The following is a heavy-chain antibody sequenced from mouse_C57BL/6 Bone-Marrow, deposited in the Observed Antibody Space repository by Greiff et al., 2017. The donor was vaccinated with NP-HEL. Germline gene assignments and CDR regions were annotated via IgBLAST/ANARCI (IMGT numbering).Heavy chain of an antibody. CDR3: ARRSYGSSYWYCDV. CDR1: GYTFTSSG. Sequence: VHLVESGAELARPGASVKLSCKASGYTFTSSGISWVKQRTGQGLEWIGEIYPRSGNTYYNEKFKGKATLTADKSSSTAYMELRSLTSEDSAVYFCARRSYGSSYWYCDVWGTGTTVTVSS. J-gene: IGHJ1*03. CDR2: IYPRSGNT. V-gene: IGHV1-81*01. D-gene: IGHD1-1*01.